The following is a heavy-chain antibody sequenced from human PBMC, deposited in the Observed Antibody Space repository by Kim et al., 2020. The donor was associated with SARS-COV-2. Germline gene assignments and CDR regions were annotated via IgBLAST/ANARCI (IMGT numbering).Heavy chain of an antibody. J-gene: IGHJ1*01. CDR2: T. V-gene: IGHV4-4*07. Sequence: TNYNPSLDRRVTMSIDTSKNQFSRKLTTVTAADTAVYYCAREPFRSSYDLWGQGTLVTVSS. D-gene: IGHD3-3*01. CDR3: AREPFRSSYDL.